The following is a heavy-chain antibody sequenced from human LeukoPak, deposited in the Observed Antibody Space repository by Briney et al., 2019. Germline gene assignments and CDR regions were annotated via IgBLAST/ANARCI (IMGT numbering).Heavy chain of an antibody. V-gene: IGHV1-8*01. D-gene: IGHD6-19*01. J-gene: IGHJ4*02. Sequence: GASVKVSCKASGYTFTSYDINWVRQATGQGLEWMGWMNPNSGNTGYAQKFQGRVTMARNTSISTAYMELSSLRSEDTAVYYCARGPPRRLVQGYWGQGTLVTVSS. CDR2: MNPNSGNT. CDR3: ARGPPRRLVQGY. CDR1: GYTFTSYD.